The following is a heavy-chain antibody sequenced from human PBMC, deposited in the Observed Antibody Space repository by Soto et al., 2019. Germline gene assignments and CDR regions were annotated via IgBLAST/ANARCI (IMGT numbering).Heavy chain of an antibody. J-gene: IGHJ5*02. V-gene: IGHV1-18*01. CDR1: GYTFTSYD. CDR2: MSTYNGNT. Sequence: QVQLVQSGAEVKKPGASVKVSCKASGYTFTSYDISWVRQAPGQGLEWMGWMSTYNGNTNYAQKLQGRVTMTTDTSTSTANMELRSLRPADTAVYFCARDRNWVDPWGQGTLVTVS. CDR3: ARDRNWVDP.